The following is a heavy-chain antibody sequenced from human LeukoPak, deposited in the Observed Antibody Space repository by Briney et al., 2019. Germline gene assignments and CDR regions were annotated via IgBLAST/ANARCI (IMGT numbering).Heavy chain of an antibody. CDR1: GGSFSGYY. CDR3: AREPSYSSSWFNPGFGPPRPKNWFDP. V-gene: IGHV4-34*01. Sequence: ASETLSLTCAVYGGSFSGYYWSWIRQPPGKELEWIGEINHSGSTNYNPSLKSRVTISVDTSKNQFSLKLSSVTAADTAVYYCAREPSYSSSWFNPGFGPPRPKNWFDPWGQGTLVTVSS. J-gene: IGHJ5*02. D-gene: IGHD6-13*01. CDR2: INHSGST.